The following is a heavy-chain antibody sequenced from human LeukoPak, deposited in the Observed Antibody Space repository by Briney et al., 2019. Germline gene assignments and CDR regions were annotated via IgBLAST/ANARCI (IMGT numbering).Heavy chain of an antibody. V-gene: IGHV4-4*07. Sequence: SETLSLTCTVSGGSISSYCWSWIRQPAGKGLEWIGRIYTSGSTNYNPSLKSRVTMSVDTSKNQFSLKLSSVTAADTAVYYCARDCSGYDSDAFDIWGQGTMVTVSS. CDR2: IYTSGST. CDR3: ARDCSGYDSDAFDI. J-gene: IGHJ3*02. CDR1: GGSISSYC. D-gene: IGHD5-12*01.